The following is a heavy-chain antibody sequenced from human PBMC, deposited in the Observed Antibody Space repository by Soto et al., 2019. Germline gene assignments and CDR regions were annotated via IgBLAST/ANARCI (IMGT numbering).Heavy chain of an antibody. CDR3: ARAVPLGYCSGGSCYSDAFDI. Sequence: EVQLVESGGGLVKPGGSLRLSCAASGFTFSSYSMNWVRQAPGKGLEWVSSISSSSSYIYYADSVKGRFTISRDNAKNSLYLQLNSLRAEDTAVYYCARAVPLGYCSGGSCYSDAFDIWGQGTMVTVSS. V-gene: IGHV3-21*01. J-gene: IGHJ3*02. CDR2: ISSSSSYI. CDR1: GFTFSSYS. D-gene: IGHD2-15*01.